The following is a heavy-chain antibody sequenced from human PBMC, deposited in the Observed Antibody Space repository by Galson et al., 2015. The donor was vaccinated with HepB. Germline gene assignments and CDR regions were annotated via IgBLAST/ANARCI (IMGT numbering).Heavy chain of an antibody. V-gene: IGHV5-51*01. CDR2: IYPGDSGT. CDR1: RYSFTSYW. Sequence: QSGAEVKKSGESLKISCKGSRYSFTSYWIGWVRQMPGKGLEWMGIIYPGDSGTRYSPSFQGQVTISADKSITTAYLQWSSLKASDTAMYYCARQGRRRELSYDAFDIWGPGTMVTVSS. J-gene: IGHJ3*02. D-gene: IGHD3-16*02. CDR3: ARQGRRRELSYDAFDI.